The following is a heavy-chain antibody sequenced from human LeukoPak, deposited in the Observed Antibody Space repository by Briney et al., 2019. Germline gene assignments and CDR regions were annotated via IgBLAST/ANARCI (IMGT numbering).Heavy chain of an antibody. D-gene: IGHD6-6*01. CDR2: INTDGSGT. CDR3: AREYSSSSGRFYDY. CDR1: GFTFGSYW. Sequence: PGGSLRLSCAASGFTFGSYWIHWVRQAPGKGLVWVSRINTDGSGTTYADSVKGRFTISRDNAKSTLYLQMNSLRAEDTAVYYCAREYSSSSGRFYDYWGQGTLVTVSS. J-gene: IGHJ4*02. V-gene: IGHV3-74*01.